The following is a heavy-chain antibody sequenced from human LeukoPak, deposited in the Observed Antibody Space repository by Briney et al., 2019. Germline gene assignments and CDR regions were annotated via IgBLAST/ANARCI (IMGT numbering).Heavy chain of an antibody. D-gene: IGHD6-19*01. CDR2: IYYSGST. J-gene: IGHJ4*02. CDR1: GGSISSYY. Sequence: SETLSLTCTVSGGSISSYYWSWIRQPPGKGLEWIGHIYYSGSTNYNPSLKSRVTISVDTSKNQFSLKLDSVTAADTAVYYCARVPPRSSGWYFFDYWGQGTLVTVSS. V-gene: IGHV4-59*01. CDR3: ARVPPRSSGWYFFDY.